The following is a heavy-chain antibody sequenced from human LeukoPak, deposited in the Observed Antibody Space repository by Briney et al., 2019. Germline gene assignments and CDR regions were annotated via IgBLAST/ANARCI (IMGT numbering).Heavy chain of an antibody. CDR3: ARMGGYSGYATH. CDR2: ILYSGTT. CDR1: GGSISTYN. Sequence: PSETLSLTCTVSGGSISTYNWSWIRQPPGKGLEWIGYILYSGTTKSNPSLKSRVTISVDASKNQISPKLTSVTAADTAFYYCARMGGYSGYATHWGQGTLVTVSS. J-gene: IGHJ4*02. D-gene: IGHD5-12*01. V-gene: IGHV4-59*08.